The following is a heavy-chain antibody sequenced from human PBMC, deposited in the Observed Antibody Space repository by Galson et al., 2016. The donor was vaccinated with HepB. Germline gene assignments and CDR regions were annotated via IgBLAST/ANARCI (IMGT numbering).Heavy chain of an antibody. D-gene: IGHD3-16*01. J-gene: IGHJ4*02. CDR1: GFTFSSHT. CDR3: AKDNYGYGNYLDS. CDR2: ISSEGSRT. Sequence: SLRLSCAASGFTFSSHTMHWVRQAPGKGLVWVAVISSEGSRTDYTDSVKGRFTISRDIAKNTVFLQMNSLRVIETAVYYCAKDNYGYGNYLDSWGQGTLVTVSS. V-gene: IGHV3-30-3*01.